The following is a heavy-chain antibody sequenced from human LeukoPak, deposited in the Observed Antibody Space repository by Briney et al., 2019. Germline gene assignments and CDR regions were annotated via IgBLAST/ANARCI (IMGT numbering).Heavy chain of an antibody. CDR1: GGSFSGYY. V-gene: IGHV4-34*01. Sequence: SETLSLTCAVYGGSFSGYYWSWIRQPPGKGLEWIGEINHSGSTNYNPSLKSRVTISVDTSKNQFSLKLSSVTAADTAVYYCARGRYCSGGSCYGAGRFNAFDIWGQGTMVTVSS. J-gene: IGHJ3*02. CDR2: INHSGST. CDR3: ARGRYCSGGSCYGAGRFNAFDI. D-gene: IGHD2-15*01.